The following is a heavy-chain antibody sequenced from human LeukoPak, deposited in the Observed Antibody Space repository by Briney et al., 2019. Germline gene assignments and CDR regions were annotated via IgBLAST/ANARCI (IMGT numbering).Heavy chain of an antibody. Sequence: GGSLRLSCAASGFTVSSNYMSWVRQAPGKGLEWVSVIYSCGSTYYAGSVKGRFTISRDNSKNTLYLQMNSLRAEDTSMYYCARDGGWHRFDYWGQGTLVIVSS. CDR1: GFTVSSNY. CDR3: ARDGGWHRFDY. D-gene: IGHD6-19*01. CDR2: IYSCGST. J-gene: IGHJ4*02. V-gene: IGHV3-53*01.